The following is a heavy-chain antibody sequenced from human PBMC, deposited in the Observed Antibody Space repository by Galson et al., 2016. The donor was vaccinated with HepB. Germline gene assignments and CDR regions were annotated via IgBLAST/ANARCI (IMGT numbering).Heavy chain of an antibody. CDR1: GFTFSDYY. D-gene: IGHD1-7*01. CDR3: AKVKTGTTGAMDV. J-gene: IGHJ6*02. Sequence: SLRLSCAASGFTFSDYYMNWIRQAPGKGLEWVSAISHNGGATYYADSVKGRFTISRDSSENTLYLQMNSLRAEDTALYYCAKVKTGTTGAMDVWGQGTTVTVSS. V-gene: IGHV3-23*01. CDR2: ISHNGGAT.